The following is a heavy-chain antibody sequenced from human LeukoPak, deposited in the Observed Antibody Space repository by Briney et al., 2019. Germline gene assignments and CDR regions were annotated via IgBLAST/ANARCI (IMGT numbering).Heavy chain of an antibody. CDR1: GGSFSGYY. CDR2: INHSGTT. J-gene: IGHJ5*02. CDR3: ARPSIAAAGTWWFDP. V-gene: IGHV4-34*01. Sequence: KPSETLSLTCAVYGGSFSGYYWSWIRQPPGKGLEWIGEINHSGTTNYNPSLKSRVTISVDTSKNQFSLKLSSVTAADTAVYYCARPSIAAAGTWWFDPWGQGTLVTVSS. D-gene: IGHD6-13*01.